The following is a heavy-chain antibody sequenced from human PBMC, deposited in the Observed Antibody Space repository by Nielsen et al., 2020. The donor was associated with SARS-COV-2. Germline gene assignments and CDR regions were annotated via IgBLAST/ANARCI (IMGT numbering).Heavy chain of an antibody. J-gene: IGHJ3*02. Sequence: GSLKISCAASGFSVSRYFMSWVRQAPGKGLEWLSIIYRSDNSYYADSVKGRFTISRDNSKNTLYLQMNSLSGDDTAVYYCASGSGDSLAFDIWGQGTMVIVSS. CDR1: GFSVSRYF. CDR2: IYRSDNS. V-gene: IGHV3-53*01. D-gene: IGHD1-26*01. CDR3: ASGSGDSLAFDI.